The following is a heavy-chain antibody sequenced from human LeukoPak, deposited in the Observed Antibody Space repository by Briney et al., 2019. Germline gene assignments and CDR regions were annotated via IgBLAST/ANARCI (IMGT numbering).Heavy chain of an antibody. CDR2: ISGSGGST. V-gene: IGHV3-23*01. CDR1: EFTFSSYA. D-gene: IGHD4-17*01. Sequence: LAGGSLRLSCAASEFTFSSYAMSWVRQAPGRGLEWVSSISGSGGSTQYADSVQGRFAISRDNSKNVLYLQMNSLRAEDTAVYFCARDPNGDYIGSFDMWGRGTMVSVSS. J-gene: IGHJ3*02. CDR3: ARDPNGDYIGSFDM.